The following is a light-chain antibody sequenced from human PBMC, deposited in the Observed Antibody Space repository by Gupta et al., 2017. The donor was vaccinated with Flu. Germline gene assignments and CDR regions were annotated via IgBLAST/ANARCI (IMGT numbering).Light chain of an antibody. CDR1: QSVGSN. CDR2: GAS. V-gene: IGKV3-15*01. J-gene: IGKJ5*01. Sequence: EIVLTQSPATLSVSPGERATLSCRASQSVGSNLAWYQQKPGQAPRLLIYGASTRAADIPARFTGSGSRTDFTLTINNLQSDDSAIYYCQRNAFWPPVTFGQGTRLDIK. CDR3: QRNAFWPPVT.